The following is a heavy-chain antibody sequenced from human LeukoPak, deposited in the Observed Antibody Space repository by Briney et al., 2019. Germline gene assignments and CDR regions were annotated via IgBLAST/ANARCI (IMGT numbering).Heavy chain of an antibody. V-gene: IGHV1-2*02. CDR2: INPNSGGT. CDR3: ARESVPAVAARLGLNY. Sequence: ASVKVSCKASGYTFTDYYMHWVRQAPGQGLEWMGWINPNSGGTNYEQKFQGRVTMTRDTSISTVYMEMSRLRSDDTAVYYCARESVPAVAARLGLNYWGQGTLVAVSS. D-gene: IGHD6-6*01. CDR1: GYTFTDYY. J-gene: IGHJ4*02.